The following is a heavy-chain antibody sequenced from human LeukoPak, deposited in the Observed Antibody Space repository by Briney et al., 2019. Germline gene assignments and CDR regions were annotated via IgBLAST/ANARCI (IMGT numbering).Heavy chain of an antibody. CDR2: IWYDGSNE. CDR3: AREYSGSYDY. D-gene: IGHD6-19*01. Sequence: PGGSLRLSCAASGFTFSTYGMHWVRQAPGKGLEWVAVIWYDGSNEYYADSVKGRFSISRDDSKNTLFLEMNSLRAEDTGVYYCAREYSGSYDYWGQGTLVTVSS. CDR1: GFTFSTYG. J-gene: IGHJ4*02. V-gene: IGHV3-33*01.